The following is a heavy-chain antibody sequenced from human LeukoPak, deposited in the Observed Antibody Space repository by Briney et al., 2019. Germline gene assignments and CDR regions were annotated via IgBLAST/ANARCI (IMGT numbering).Heavy chain of an antibody. Sequence: PAGGSLRLSCAASGFTFSSYAMSWVRQAPGKGLEWVSAISGSGGSTYYADSVKGRFTISRDNSKNTLYLQMNSLRAEDTAVYYCAKAAGSNYYYYMDVWGKGTTVTVSS. CDR3: AKAAGSNYYYYMDV. V-gene: IGHV3-23*01. D-gene: IGHD6-13*01. CDR2: ISGSGGST. J-gene: IGHJ6*03. CDR1: GFTFSSYA.